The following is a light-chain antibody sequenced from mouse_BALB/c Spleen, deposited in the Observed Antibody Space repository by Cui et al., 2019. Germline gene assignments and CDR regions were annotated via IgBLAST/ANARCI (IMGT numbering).Light chain of an antibody. Sequence: NIVMTQSPKSMSMSVGERVTLSCKASENVGTYVSWYQQKPEQSPKLQIYGASNRYTGVPDRFTGSGSATDFTLTISSVQDEDLADYHCGQSYSYPFTFGSGTKLEIK. CDR3: GQSYSYPFT. J-gene: IGKJ4*01. V-gene: IGKV6-20*01. CDR2: GAS. CDR1: ENVGTY.